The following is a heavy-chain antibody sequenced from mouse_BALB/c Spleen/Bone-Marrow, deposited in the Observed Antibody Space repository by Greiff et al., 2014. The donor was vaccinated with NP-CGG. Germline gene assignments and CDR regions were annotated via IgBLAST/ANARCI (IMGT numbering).Heavy chain of an antibody. D-gene: IGHD1-2*01. CDR1: GYAFTNYL. Sequence: VQLQQSGAELVRPGTSVKVSCKASGYAFTNYLIEWVKQRPGQGLEWIGVINPGSGGTNYNEKFKGRATLTADKSPSTAYMQLSSLTSDDSAVYFCARRITTARAMDYWGQGTSVTVSS. CDR2: INPGSGGT. CDR3: ARRITTARAMDY. J-gene: IGHJ4*01. V-gene: IGHV1-54*01.